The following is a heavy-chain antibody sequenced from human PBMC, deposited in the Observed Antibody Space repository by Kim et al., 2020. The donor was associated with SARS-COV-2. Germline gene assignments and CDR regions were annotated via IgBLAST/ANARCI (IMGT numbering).Heavy chain of an antibody. CDR1: GGSISSYY. CDR3: ARAWGGYTQPPHFFYY. D-gene: IGHD3-3*01. V-gene: IGHV4-59*01. Sequence: SETLSLTCTVSGGSISSYYWSWIRQRPGKGLEWIGYIYYSGSTNYNPSLKSRVTISVDTTKNQSSLKLSSVTAADTAVYYCARAWGGYTQPPHFFYYWG. J-gene: IGHJ4*01. CDR2: IYYSGST.